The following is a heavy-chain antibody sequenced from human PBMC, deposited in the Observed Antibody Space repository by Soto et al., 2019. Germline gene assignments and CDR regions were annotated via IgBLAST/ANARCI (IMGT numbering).Heavy chain of an antibody. J-gene: IGHJ4*02. V-gene: IGHV4-30-4*01. D-gene: IGHD6-13*01. CDR3: ARSGFYSSWYFDF. CDR1: GGSISSGDYY. CDR2: IDYSGST. Sequence: KTSETLSLTCTVSGGSISSGDYYWTWIRQPPGKGLEWIGYIDYSGSTYYSPSLKSRITMSVDTSKNQFSLKLRSVTAADTAVYYCARSGFYSSWYFDFWGLGTMVTVSS.